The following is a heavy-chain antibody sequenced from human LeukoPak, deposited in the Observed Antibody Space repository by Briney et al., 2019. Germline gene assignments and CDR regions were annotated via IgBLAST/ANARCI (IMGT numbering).Heavy chain of an antibody. D-gene: IGHD4-17*01. V-gene: IGHV4-59*01. CDR1: GGSISSYY. J-gene: IGHJ4*02. Sequence: SETLSLTCTVSGGSISSYYWSWIRQPPGKGLEWIGYIYYSGSTNYNPSLKSRVTISVDTSKNQFSLKLSSVTAADTAVYYCARSTTVTTFFSNWGQGTLVTVSS. CDR2: IYYSGST. CDR3: ARSTTVTTFFSN.